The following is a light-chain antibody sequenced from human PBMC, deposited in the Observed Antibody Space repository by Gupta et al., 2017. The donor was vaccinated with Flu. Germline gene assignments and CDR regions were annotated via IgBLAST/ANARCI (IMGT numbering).Light chain of an antibody. CDR1: QSVTIN. J-gene: IGKJ3*01. Sequence: DKATLSCRASQSVTINLAWFQPNPGQAPSIFIYGASTRAIGIPARFSGNGSGKTFTLTISSLLSEDFAVYYCQQDKNWFTFGPGTKVDIK. CDR2: GAS. V-gene: IGKV3-15*01. CDR3: QQDKNWFT.